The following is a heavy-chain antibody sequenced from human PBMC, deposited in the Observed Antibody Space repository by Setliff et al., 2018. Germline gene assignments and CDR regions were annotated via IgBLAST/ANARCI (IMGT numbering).Heavy chain of an antibody. D-gene: IGHD2-21*02. CDR1: GFTFSTYR. J-gene: IGHJ4*02. Sequence: PGESLRLSCAATGFTFSTYRMHWVRQAPGKGLEWVAVIWDDGGNKYHADSVKGRFTISRDNSKNTLYLQMNSLRPEDTGVYYCVRGLHYLPVGDSWGQGTLVTVSS. V-gene: IGHV3-33*08. CDR2: IWDDGGNK. CDR3: VRGLHYLPVGDS.